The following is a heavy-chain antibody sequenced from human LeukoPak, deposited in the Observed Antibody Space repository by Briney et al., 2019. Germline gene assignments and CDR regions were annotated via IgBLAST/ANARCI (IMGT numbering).Heavy chain of an antibody. D-gene: IGHD1-7*01. J-gene: IGHJ4*02. CDR3: ARCRHGNCDYFDY. CDR2: FYTSGTT. V-gene: IGHV4-4*07. CDR1: GGSFTSDY. Sequence: SETLSLTCTVSGGSFTSDYWSWIRQPAGKGLEWIGRFYTSGTTNYNLSLKSRVTMSADTSKNQFSLKLSSVTAADTAVYYCARCRHGNCDYFDYWGQGTLVTVSS.